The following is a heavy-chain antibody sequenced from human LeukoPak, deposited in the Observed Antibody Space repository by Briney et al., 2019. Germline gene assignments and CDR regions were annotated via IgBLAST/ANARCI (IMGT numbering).Heavy chain of an antibody. V-gene: IGHV4-59*01. CDR3: ARDSGAGVYYDSSGYYLGYYYYGMDV. D-gene: IGHD3-22*01. Sequence: PSETLSLTCTVSGGSISSYYWGWIRQPPGKGLEWIGYIYYSGSTNYNPSLKSRVTISVDTSKNQFSLKLSSVTAADTAVYYCARDSGAGVYYDSSGYYLGYYYYGMDVWGQGTTVTVSS. CDR1: GGSISSYY. CDR2: IYYSGST. J-gene: IGHJ6*02.